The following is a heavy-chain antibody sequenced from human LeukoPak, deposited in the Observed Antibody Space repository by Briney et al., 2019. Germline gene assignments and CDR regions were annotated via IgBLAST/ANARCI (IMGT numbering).Heavy chain of an antibody. J-gene: IGHJ4*02. CDR2: ISSSSSYI. CDR1: GFTFSSYS. D-gene: IGHD5-18*01. V-gene: IGHV3-21*01. Sequence: GSLRLSCAASGFTFSSYSMNWVRQAPGKGLEWVSSISSSSSYIYYADSVKGRFTISRDNAKNSLYLQMNSLRAEDTAVYYCARGGIVDTAMGPFDYWGQGTLVTVSS. CDR3: ARGGIVDTAMGPFDY.